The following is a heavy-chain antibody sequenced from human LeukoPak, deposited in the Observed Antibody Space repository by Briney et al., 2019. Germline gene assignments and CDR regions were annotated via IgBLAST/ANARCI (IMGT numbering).Heavy chain of an antibody. D-gene: IGHD3-3*01. V-gene: IGHV1-69*02. CDR3: ASGYYDFWSGYGLGA. CDR2: IIPILGIA. J-gene: IGHJ5*02. Sequence: SVKVSCKASGGTFSSYTISWVRQAPGQGLEWMGRIIPILGIANYAQKFQGRVTITGDKSTSTAYMELSSLRSEDTAVYYCASGYYDFWSGYGLGAWGQGTPVTVSS. CDR1: GGTFSSYT.